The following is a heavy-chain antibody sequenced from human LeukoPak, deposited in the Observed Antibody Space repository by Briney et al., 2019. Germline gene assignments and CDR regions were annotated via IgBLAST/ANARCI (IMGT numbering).Heavy chain of an antibody. CDR2: ISNSGGST. V-gene: IGHV3-23*01. D-gene: IGHD3-22*01. CDR1: GFTFSSYA. J-gene: IGHJ4*02. Sequence: PGGSLRLSCAASGFTFSSYAMSWVRQAPGKGLEWVSTISNSGGSTYYADSVKGRFSISRDNSKNTLYLQMNSLRAEDTAVYYCARDREGYYDSSGYQDYWGQGTLVTVSS. CDR3: ARDREGYYDSSGYQDY.